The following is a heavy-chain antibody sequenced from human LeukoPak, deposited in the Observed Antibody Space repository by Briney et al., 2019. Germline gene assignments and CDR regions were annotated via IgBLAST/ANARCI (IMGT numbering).Heavy chain of an antibody. CDR1: GGSFSGYY. CDR2: ISDIGSI. V-gene: IGHV4-59*08. J-gene: IGHJ4*02. Sequence: SETLSLTCAVYGGSFSGYYWSWIRQPPGKGLEWIAYISDIGSINYNPSLKSRVTISLDTSKNQVSLKLSSVTAADTAVHYCAGHHPRNTVDFWGQGTLVTVSS. CDR3: AGHHPRNTVDF. D-gene: IGHD2/OR15-2a*01.